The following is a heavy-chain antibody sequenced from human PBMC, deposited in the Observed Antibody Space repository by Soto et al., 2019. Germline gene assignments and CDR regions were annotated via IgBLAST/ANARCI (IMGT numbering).Heavy chain of an antibody. CDR3: ARDSEDAFDI. CDR2: ISYDGSNK. V-gene: IGHV3-30-3*01. J-gene: IGHJ3*02. CDR1: GFTFSSYA. Sequence: GGSLRLSCAASGFTFSSYAMHWVRQAPGKGLEWVAVISYDGSNKYYADSVKGRFTISRDNSKNTLYLQMNSLRAEDTAVYYCARDSEDAFDIWGQGTMVTVSS.